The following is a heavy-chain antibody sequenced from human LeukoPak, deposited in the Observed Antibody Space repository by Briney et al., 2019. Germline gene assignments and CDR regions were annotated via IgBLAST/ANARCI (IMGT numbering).Heavy chain of an antibody. CDR2: IDDGSRR. J-gene: IGHJ4*02. CDR1: GFTFSKYW. V-gene: IGHV3-74*01. D-gene: IGHD3-22*01. CDR3: ARDGYYDSSGYYYDY. Sequence: PGGSLRLSCAASGFTFSKYWMHWVRQAPGKGLVWVSRIDDGSRRNCADSVKGRFTISRDNAKNSLYLQMNSLRDEDTAVYYCARDGYYDSSGYYYDYWGQGTLVTVSS.